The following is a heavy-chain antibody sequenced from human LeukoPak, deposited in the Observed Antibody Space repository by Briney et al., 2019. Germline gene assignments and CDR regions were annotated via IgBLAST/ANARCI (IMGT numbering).Heavy chain of an antibody. CDR1: GFTFSSYE. CDR3: ARGDVERQHNYYFDY. CDR2: ISGSGSTI. J-gene: IGHJ4*02. V-gene: IGHV3-48*03. Sequence: GGSLRLSCAASGFTFSSYEMNWVRQAPGKGLEWVSYISGSGSTIYYADSVKGRFTISRDNAKNSLYLQMNSLRAVDTAVYYCARGDVERQHNYYFDYWAQEPLVTVSS. D-gene: IGHD1-1*01.